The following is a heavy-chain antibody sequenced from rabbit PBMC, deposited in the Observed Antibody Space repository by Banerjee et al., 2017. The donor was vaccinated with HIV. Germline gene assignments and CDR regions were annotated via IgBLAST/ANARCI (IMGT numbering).Heavy chain of an antibody. CDR2: IYAGSSGST. V-gene: IGHV1S40*01. Sequence: QSLEESGGDLVKPGASLTLTCTASGFSFSNNGMCWVRQAPGKGLEWIACIYAGSSGSTYYASWAKGRFTISKTSSPTVTLQMTSLTAADTATYFCARDGVVWGQGTLVTVS. CDR3: ARDGVV. D-gene: IGHD3-1*01. J-gene: IGHJ3*01. CDR1: GFSFSNNG.